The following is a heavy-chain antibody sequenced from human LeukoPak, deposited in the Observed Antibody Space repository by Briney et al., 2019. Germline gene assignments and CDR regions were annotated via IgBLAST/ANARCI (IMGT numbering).Heavy chain of an antibody. D-gene: IGHD3-22*01. CDR2: INHSGST. V-gene: IGHV4-34*01. J-gene: IGHJ4*02. Sequence: SETLSLTCAVYGGSFSGYYWNWIRQPPGKGLEWIGEINHSGSTNYNPSLKSRVTLSVDTSKNQFSLRLSSVTAADTAVYYCTRRGHYDTFDFWGPGSLVTVSS. CDR1: GGSFSGYY. CDR3: TRRGHYDTFDF.